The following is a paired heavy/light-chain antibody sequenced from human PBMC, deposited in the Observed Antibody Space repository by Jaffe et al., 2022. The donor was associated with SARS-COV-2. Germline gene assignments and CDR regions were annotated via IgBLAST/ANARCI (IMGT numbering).Heavy chain of an antibody. CDR2: ISPRGGIS. CDR1: GYTFSDYY. Sequence: QVQLVQSGAEVKKPGASVKVSCKASGYTFSDYYIYWVRQAPGQGLEWMGLISPRGGISTSAQKFLDRVTMTRDTSTSTVFMELNSLRSEDTAVYYCARRGPSEYIDYWGQGSLVTVSS. D-gene: IGHD3-10*01. CDR3: ARRGPSEYIDY. J-gene: IGHJ4*02. V-gene: IGHV1-46*01.
Light chain of an antibody. V-gene: IGKV3-11*01. CDR2: DAS. Sequence: ELVLTQSPATLSLSPGERATLSCRASQSVSRYLAWYQQKPGQAPRLLIYDASSRATGIPDRFSGSGSGTDFTLTISSLEPEDFAVYYCQQRSDWPSFGGGTKVEIK. CDR1: QSVSRY. J-gene: IGKJ4*01. CDR3: QQRSDWPS.